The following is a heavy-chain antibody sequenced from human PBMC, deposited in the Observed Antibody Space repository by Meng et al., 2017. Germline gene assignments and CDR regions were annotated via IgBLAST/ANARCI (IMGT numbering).Heavy chain of an antibody. CDR3: ARCQEQWLPFDY. Sequence: QGQLVESGGGLVQPGGSLRLSFAASGFTFSDYYMSWIRQAPGKGLEWVSYISSSGSTIYYADSVKGRFTISRDNAKNSLYLQMNSLRAEDTAVYYCARCQEQWLPFDYWGQGTLVTVSS. CDR1: GFTFSDYY. V-gene: IGHV3-11*01. J-gene: IGHJ4*02. D-gene: IGHD6-19*01. CDR2: ISSSGSTI.